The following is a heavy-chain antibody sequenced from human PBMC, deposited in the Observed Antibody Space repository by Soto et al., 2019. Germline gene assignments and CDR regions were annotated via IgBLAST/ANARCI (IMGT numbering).Heavy chain of an antibody. CDR3: ERSRLNNWFGP. CDR1: GGSISSGGYY. CDR2: IYYSGST. V-gene: IGHV4-31*03. J-gene: IGHJ5*02. D-gene: IGHD2-21*02. Sequence: PSETPSLTCTVSGGSISSGGYYWSWIRQHPGKGLEWIGYIYYSGSTYYNPSLKSRVTISVDTSKNQFSLKLSSVTAADTAVYYCERSRLNNWFGPWGEGTSVTVSS.